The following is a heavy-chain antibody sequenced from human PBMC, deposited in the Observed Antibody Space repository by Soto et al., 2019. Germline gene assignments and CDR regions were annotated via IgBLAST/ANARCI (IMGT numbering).Heavy chain of an antibody. J-gene: IGHJ4*02. D-gene: IGHD3-22*01. CDR1: GASIIDNG. Sequence: SETPTLTPTIYGASIIDNGWSWIRQPPGKGLEWIGYIYYSGSTNYNPSLKSRVTISVDTSKNQFSLKLSSVTAADTAVYYCASATYYYDSSGYPDYWGQGTLVTVSS. V-gene: IGHV4-59*01. CDR3: ASATYYYDSSGYPDY. CDR2: IYYSGST.